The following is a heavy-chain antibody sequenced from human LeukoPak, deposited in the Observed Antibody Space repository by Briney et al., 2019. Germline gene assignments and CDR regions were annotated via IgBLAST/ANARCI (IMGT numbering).Heavy chain of an antibody. Sequence: SETLSLTCTDSCASISSYCWGWIRQPPGKGLEWLGFIFFSVTNNYNPSLKSRVTISVDTSKNQFSLKLSSVTASDTAVYYCARLLGAETEDTAAGREGVYNWFDPWGQGTLVTVSS. CDR1: CASISSYC. V-gene: IGHV4-59*08. J-gene: IGHJ5*02. CDR2: IFFSVTN. CDR3: ARLLGAETEDTAAGREGVYNWFDP. D-gene: IGHD6-13*01.